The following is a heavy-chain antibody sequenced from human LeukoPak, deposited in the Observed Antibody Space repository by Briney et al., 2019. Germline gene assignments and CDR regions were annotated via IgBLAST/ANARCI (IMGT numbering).Heavy chain of an antibody. CDR1: GFTFDDYA. Sequence: GGSLRLSCSASGFTFDDYAMYWVRQAPGKGLEWVSGISWNSNHMGYADSVKGRFTISRDNAKNSLYLQMNSLRPEDTALYYCAKSGSGYLGFDYWGQGTLVTVSS. J-gene: IGHJ4*02. D-gene: IGHD5-18*01. CDR2: ISWNSNHM. V-gene: IGHV3-9*01. CDR3: AKSGSGYLGFDY.